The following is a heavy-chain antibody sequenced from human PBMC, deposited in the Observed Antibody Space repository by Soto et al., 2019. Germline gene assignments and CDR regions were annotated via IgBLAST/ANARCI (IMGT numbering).Heavy chain of an antibody. Sequence: QVQLVESGGDVVQPGRSLRLSCAGSGFSFSRFAIHWVRQAPGKGLEWVAVITYDGSNQYYADSVKGRFTVSRDNSRSTVYLQMNNLRSEDTAIYYCVRLFGGYSGSHADEFDIGGQGTMVPVSS. V-gene: IGHV3-30-3*01. D-gene: IGHD1-26*01. CDR1: GFSFSRFA. J-gene: IGHJ3*02. CDR2: ITYDGSNQ. CDR3: VRLFGGYSGSHADEFDI.